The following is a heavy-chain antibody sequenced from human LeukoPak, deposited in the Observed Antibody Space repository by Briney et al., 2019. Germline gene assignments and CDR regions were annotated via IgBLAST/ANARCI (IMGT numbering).Heavy chain of an antibody. D-gene: IGHD3-22*01. J-gene: IGHJ5*02. CDR1: GGSISSYY. V-gene: IGHV4-59*08. CDR3: AGTNYYDSSGYYGGPNWFDP. Sequence: SETLSLTCTVSGGSISSYYWSWIRQPPGKGLEWIGYIYYSGSTNYNPSLKSRVTISVDTSKNQFSLKLSSVTAADTAVYYCAGTNYYDSSGYYGGPNWFDPWGQGTLVTASS. CDR2: IYYSGST.